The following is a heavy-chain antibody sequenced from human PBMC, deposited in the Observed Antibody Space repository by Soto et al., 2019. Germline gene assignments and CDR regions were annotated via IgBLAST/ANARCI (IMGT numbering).Heavy chain of an antibody. V-gene: IGHV1-3*05. CDR3: ARGLRHSGSGWEHPHDGFDI. J-gene: IGHJ3*02. CDR1: GYTFTSYA. CDR2: INAGNGNT. Sequence: QVQLVQSGAEEKKPGASVKVSCKASGYTFTSYAMHWVRQAPGQRLEWMGWINAGNGNTKYSQKFQGRVTITRDTSASKAYREVSSLRSEDTAVYYCARGLRHSGSGWEHPHDGFDIWGQGTIVTVSS. D-gene: IGHD6-19*01.